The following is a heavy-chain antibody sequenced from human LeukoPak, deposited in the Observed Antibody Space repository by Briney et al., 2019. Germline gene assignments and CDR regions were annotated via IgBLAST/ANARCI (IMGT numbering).Heavy chain of an antibody. D-gene: IGHD5-24*01. J-gene: IGHJ4*02. CDR3: ARDSRDGYNLAFDY. V-gene: IGHV3-30*04. CDR2: ISYDGSNK. Sequence: PGGSLRLSCAASGFTFNNYIMHWVRQAPGKGLEWVAVISYDGSNKYYADSVKGRFTISRDNSKNTLYLQMNSLRAEDTAVYYCARDSRDGYNLAFDYWGQGTLVTVSS. CDR1: GFTFNNYI.